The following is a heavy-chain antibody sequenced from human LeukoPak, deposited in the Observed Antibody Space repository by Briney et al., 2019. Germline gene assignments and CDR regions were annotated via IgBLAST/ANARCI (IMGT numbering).Heavy chain of an antibody. CDR3: ARDLPGSDWLSPPDF. V-gene: IGHV1-3*04. J-gene: IGHJ4*02. Sequence: ASVKVSCKASGCTFNTYAVHWVRQAPGQSLEWMGWINTDTGYTKYSQNFQGRVTLTRDRSASTAYMELRSLTSEDTAVYYCARDLPGSDWLSPPDFWGQGTVVTVSS. CDR1: GCTFNTYA. CDR2: INTDTGYT. D-gene: IGHD3-9*01.